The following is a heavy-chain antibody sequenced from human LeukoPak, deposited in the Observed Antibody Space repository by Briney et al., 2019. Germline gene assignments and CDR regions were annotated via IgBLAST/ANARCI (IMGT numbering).Heavy chain of an antibody. J-gene: IGHJ4*02. D-gene: IGHD3-16*01. V-gene: IGHV3-7*01. CDR3: ARDYRGSLDY. Sequence: PGGSLRLSCAASGFTFGSYWMSWVRQAPGKGLEWVANIKQDGSEKYYMDSVKGRFTISRDNAQNSLYLQMNSLRAEDTAVYYCARDYRGSLDYWGQGTLVTVSS. CDR1: GFTFGSYW. CDR2: IKQDGSEK.